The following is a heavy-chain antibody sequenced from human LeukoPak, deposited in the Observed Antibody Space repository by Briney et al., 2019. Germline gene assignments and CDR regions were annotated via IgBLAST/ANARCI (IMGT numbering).Heavy chain of an antibody. CDR1: GGIFSTYA. CDR3: ARTSREMATGYLGY. J-gene: IGHJ4*02. D-gene: IGHD5-24*01. Sequence: ASVKVSCKASGGIFSTYAISWVRQAPGQGLEWMGGIIPIFGTANYAQKFQGRVTITADESTSTAYMELSSLRSEDTAVYYCARTSREMATGYLGYWGQGTLVTVSS. CDR2: IIPIFGTA. V-gene: IGHV1-69*13.